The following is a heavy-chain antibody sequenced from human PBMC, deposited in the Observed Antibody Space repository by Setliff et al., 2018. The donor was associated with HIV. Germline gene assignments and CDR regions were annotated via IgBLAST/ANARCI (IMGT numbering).Heavy chain of an antibody. V-gene: IGHV1-69*04. CDR3: ARDSEWGSYIFWTFDI. CDR2: VIPVRDMA. CDR1: GGTLRSYG. D-gene: IGHD1-26*01. Sequence: ASVKVSCKASGGTLRSYGMTWVRQAPGQGLEWMGTVIPVRDMANYAEKFQGRVTITADRSTSTSYMEVRSLRSDDTAVYYCARDSEWGSYIFWTFDIWGQGTMVTVSS. J-gene: IGHJ3*02.